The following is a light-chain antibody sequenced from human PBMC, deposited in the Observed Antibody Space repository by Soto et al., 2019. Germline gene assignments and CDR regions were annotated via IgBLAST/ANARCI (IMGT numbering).Light chain of an antibody. Sequence: QSVLTQPPSASGTPWQRVTISCSGTSTNIGRNPVYWYQQLPGTAPKLLIYGNDHRPSGVPDRFSVSKSVASASLTISGLRSEGEADYYCAAWDASVSGVVFGGGTKVTVL. CDR3: AAWDASVSGVV. V-gene: IGLV1-47*02. CDR2: GND. CDR1: STNIGRNP. J-gene: IGLJ2*01.